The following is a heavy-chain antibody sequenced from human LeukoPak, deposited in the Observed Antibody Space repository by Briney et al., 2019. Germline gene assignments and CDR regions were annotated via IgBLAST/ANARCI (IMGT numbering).Heavy chain of an antibody. D-gene: IGHD6-13*01. CDR1: GFTFSNYL. Sequence: GGSLRLSCAASGFTFSNYLIHWVRQAPGKGLVWVSRINSDGSTTNYADSVKGRFTISRDNAKSTVYLQVNSLRAEDTAVYYCARGSAAPGVIEYWGQGTLVTVSS. CDR3: ARGSAAPGVIEY. J-gene: IGHJ4*02. CDR2: INSDGSTT. V-gene: IGHV3-74*01.